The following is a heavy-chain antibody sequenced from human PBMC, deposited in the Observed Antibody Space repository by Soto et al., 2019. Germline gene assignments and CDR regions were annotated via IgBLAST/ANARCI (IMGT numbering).Heavy chain of an antibody. J-gene: IGHJ4*02. CDR1: GFTFSVSV. V-gene: IGHV3-73*02. CDR3: TRRYADSSGYYYDY. CDR2: IRSKANNYAT. D-gene: IGHD3-22*01. Sequence: EVQLVESGGGLVQPGGSLKLSCAASGFTFSVSVIHWVRQASGKGLEWVGRIRSKANNYATGYAATVKGRFTISRDDSKITAYLQMNSLKTQDTAVYYSTRRYADSSGYYYDYWGQGTLVTVSS.